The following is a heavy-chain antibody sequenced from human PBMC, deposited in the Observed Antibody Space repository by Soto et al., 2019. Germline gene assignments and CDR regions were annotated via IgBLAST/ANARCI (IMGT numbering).Heavy chain of an antibody. V-gene: IGHV4-31*03. D-gene: IGHD3-3*02. Sequence: PSETLSLTCTVSGGSISRGGYYWSWIRQHPGKGLEWIGYIYYSGSTYYNPSLKSRVTISVDTSKNQFSLKLSSVTAADTAVYYCASLLDGPGNFDYWGQGTLVTVSS. CDR1: GGSISRGGYY. CDR2: IYYSGST. J-gene: IGHJ4*02. CDR3: ASLLDGPGNFDY.